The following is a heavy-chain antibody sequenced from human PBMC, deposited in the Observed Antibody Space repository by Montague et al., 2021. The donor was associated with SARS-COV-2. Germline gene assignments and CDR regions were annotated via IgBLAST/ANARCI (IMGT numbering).Heavy chain of an antibody. J-gene: IGHJ4*02. Sequence: CAISGDSVSSNTAAWNWIRQSPSRGLEWLGRTYYRSKWYYDYAVSVKSRMTISPDTSKNQFSLRLNSVTPEDTAVYYCARGGWGAPGTGRLFDYWGQGTLVTVSS. D-gene: IGHD3-10*01. CDR3: ARGGWGAPGTGRLFDY. CDR2: TYYRSKWYY. V-gene: IGHV6-1*01. CDR1: GDSVSSNTAA.